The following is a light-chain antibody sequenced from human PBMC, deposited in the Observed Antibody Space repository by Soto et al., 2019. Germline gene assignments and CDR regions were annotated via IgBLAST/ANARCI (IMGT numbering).Light chain of an antibody. Sequence: QSALTQPASVSGSPGQSITISCAGTSSDVGAYNYVSWYQQHPGKAPKLLIYDVSNRPSGVSNRFSGSKSGNTASLPISGLQAEDEADYYCSSYASSSTPLYVFGTGTKVTVL. V-gene: IGLV2-14*01. CDR3: SSYASSSTPLYV. CDR2: DVS. CDR1: SSDVGAYNY. J-gene: IGLJ1*01.